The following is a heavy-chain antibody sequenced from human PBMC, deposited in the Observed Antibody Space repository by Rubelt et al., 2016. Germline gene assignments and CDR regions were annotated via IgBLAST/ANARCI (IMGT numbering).Heavy chain of an antibody. CDR3: ARDCGGDCYYDY. CDR2: INTNTGNP. V-gene: IGHV7-4-1*02. CDR1: GYTFTSYA. D-gene: IGHD2-21*02. J-gene: IGHJ4*02. Sequence: QVQLVQSGAEVKKPGSSVKVSCKASGYTFTSYAMNWVRQAPGQGLEWMGWINTNTGNPTYAQGFTGRVVFSLDTSFSTAYLQISSLKAEDTAVYYCARDCGGDCYYDYWGQGTLVTVSS.